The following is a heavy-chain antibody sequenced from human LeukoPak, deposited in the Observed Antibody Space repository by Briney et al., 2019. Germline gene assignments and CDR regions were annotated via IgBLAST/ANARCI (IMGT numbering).Heavy chain of an antibody. D-gene: IGHD2-8*01. CDR1: GFTFSGFA. V-gene: IGHV3-23*03. J-gene: IGHJ5*02. CDR2: IYRDGSNK. CDR3: AKDRVSDGLNSLDL. Sequence: GGSLRLSCEGFGFTFSGFAMNWVRQIPGEGLEWVSLIYRDGSNKYYSDSVKGRFTISGDNSKNTVYLQMNSLRVEDTALYYCAKDRVSDGLNSLDLWGQGTLVTVAS.